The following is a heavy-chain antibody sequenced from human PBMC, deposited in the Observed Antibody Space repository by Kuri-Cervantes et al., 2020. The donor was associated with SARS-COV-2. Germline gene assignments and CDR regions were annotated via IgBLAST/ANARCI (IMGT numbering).Heavy chain of an antibody. CDR1: GGSISSSSYY. J-gene: IGHJ3*02. V-gene: IGHV4-61*01. CDR2: IYYSGST. Sequence: ESLKISCTVSGGSISSSSYYWGWIRQPPGKGLEWIGYIYYSGSTNYNPSLKSRVTISVDTSKNQFSLKLSSVTAADTAVYYCARDSYYDSSGYYYLRAFDIWGQGTMVTVSS. CDR3: ARDSYYDSSGYYYLRAFDI. D-gene: IGHD3-22*01.